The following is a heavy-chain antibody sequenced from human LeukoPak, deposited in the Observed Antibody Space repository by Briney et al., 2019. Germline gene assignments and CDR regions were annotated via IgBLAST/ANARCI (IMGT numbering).Heavy chain of an antibody. CDR1: GFIFSSYA. V-gene: IGHV3-23*01. D-gene: IGHD4-17*01. Sequence: GGSLRLSCAASGFIFSSYAMSWVRQAPGKGLEWVSALSAGGTYSYYADSVKGRFTISRDNSRNTLYLQMKSLRAEDTAVYYCARDPPHDSGDPSAYFFDSWGQGTLVTVSS. CDR3: ARDPPHDSGDPSAYFFDS. J-gene: IGHJ4*02. CDR2: LSAGGTYS.